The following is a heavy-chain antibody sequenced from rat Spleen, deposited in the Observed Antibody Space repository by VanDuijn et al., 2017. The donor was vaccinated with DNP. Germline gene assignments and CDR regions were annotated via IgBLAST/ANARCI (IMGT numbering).Heavy chain of an antibody. CDR3: ARDRKEGRAMDA. D-gene: IGHD1-11*01. V-gene: IGHV5-31*01. CDR1: GFTFNNYW. J-gene: IGHJ4*01. Sequence: EVQLVESGGDLVQPGRSLKLSCVASGFTFNNYWMTWIRQVPGKGLEWVASITSSGGSTYYPDSVKGRFTISRDNAKNTLYLQMNSLRSEETATYYCARDRKEGRAMDAWGQGTSVTVSS. CDR2: ITSSGGST.